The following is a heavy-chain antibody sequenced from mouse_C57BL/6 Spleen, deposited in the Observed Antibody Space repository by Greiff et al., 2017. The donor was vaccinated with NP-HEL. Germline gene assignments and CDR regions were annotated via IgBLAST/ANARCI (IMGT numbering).Heavy chain of an antibody. Sequence: VQVVESGAELARPGASVKLSCKASGYTFTSYGISWVKQRTGQGLEWIGEIYPRSGNTYYNEKFKGKATLTADKSSSTAYMELRSLTSEDSAVYFCAWTVPYAMDYWGQGTSVTVSS. D-gene: IGHD1-1*01. J-gene: IGHJ4*01. CDR3: AWTVPYAMDY. CDR2: IYPRSGNT. V-gene: IGHV1-81*01. CDR1: GYTFTSYG.